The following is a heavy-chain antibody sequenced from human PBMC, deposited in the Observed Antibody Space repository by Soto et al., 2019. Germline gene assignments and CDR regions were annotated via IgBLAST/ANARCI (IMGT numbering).Heavy chain of an antibody. V-gene: IGHV3-13*01. J-gene: IGHJ6*02. D-gene: IGHD1-7*01. CDR2: IGTTGDT. CDR1: GFMFNNYD. Sequence: EVQLVESGGALVQPGGSLRLSCAASGFMFNNYDMHWVRQATGKGLEWVSGIGTTGDTYYSASVKGRFTISREDAKNSLYLQMNSLRVGDTAVYYCARGRGILELRDYGMDVWGPGTTVTVSS. CDR3: ARGRGILELRDYGMDV.